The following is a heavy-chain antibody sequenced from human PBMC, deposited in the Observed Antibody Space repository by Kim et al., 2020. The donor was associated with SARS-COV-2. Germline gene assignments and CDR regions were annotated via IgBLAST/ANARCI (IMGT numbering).Heavy chain of an antibody. V-gene: IGHV4-39*01. CDR2: IYYSGST. D-gene: IGHD2-2*01. CDR3: ARLTGVVVPAAMDGMDV. J-gene: IGHJ6*01. Sequence: SETLSLTCTVSGGSISSSNYYWGWLRQPPGNGLEWIGSIYYSGSTYYHPSLKSRVTISVATSKNQFPLKLSSVTAADTAVYYCARLTGVVVPAAMDGMDVWGQGITVTVS. CDR1: GGSISSSNYY.